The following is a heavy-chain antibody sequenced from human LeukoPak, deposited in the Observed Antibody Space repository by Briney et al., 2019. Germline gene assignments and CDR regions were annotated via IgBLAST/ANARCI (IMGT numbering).Heavy chain of an antibody. CDR2: INPSGGST. D-gene: IGHD6-19*01. CDR1: GYTFTSYY. Sequence: ASVKVSCKASGYTFTSYYMHWVRQAPGQGLEWMGIINPSGGSTSYAQKFQGRVTITADESTSTAYMELSSLRSEDTAVYYCARVQWLNWFDPWGQGTLVTVSS. J-gene: IGHJ5*02. CDR3: ARVQWLNWFDP. V-gene: IGHV1-46*01.